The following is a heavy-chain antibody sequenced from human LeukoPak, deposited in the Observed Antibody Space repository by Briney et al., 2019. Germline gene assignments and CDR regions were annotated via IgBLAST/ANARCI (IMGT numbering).Heavy chain of an antibody. CDR1: GSSISSDDC. J-gene: IGHJ5*02. Sequence: SETLSLTCLVSGSSISSDDCWGWIRQPPGKGLEWIGSISNRGSPYYNPSLKSRVTMSVDTPNNHFSLRLSSVTAADTAVYYCVRDGGFYYTASPNSWFDPWGQGTLVTVSS. V-gene: IGHV4-38-2*02. CDR2: ISNRGSP. CDR3: VRDGGFYYTASPNSWFDP. D-gene: IGHD2-15*01.